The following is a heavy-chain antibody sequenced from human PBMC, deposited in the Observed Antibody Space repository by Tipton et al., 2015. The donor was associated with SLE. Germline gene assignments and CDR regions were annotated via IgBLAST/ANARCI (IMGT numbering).Heavy chain of an antibody. V-gene: IGHV4-59*08. CDR3: ARQAYYSSGYAGY. D-gene: IGHD3-22*01. Sequence: TLSLTCDVSGGSVGSYYWSWVRQIPGQGLEWIGYIYQSGLTTLNPSLESRITLSIDTSRNQFSLKLSAVTAAATAGYDCARQAYYSSGYAGYWGQGTLVTVS. J-gene: IGHJ4*02. CDR1: GGSVGSYY. CDR2: IYQSGLT.